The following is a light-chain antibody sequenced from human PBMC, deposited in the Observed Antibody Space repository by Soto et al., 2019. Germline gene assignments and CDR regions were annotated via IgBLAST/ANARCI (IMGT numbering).Light chain of an antibody. J-gene: IGLJ3*02. V-gene: IGLV2-14*01. CDR2: EVS. Sequence: QSALTQPASVSGSPGQSITISCTGTSSDVGGYNYVSWYQQHPGKAPKLMIYEVSNRPSGVSNRFSGSKSGNTASLTISGLKAEDEADYYCSSYTSSSIRVFGGGTQLTVL. CDR1: SSDVGGYNY. CDR3: SSYTSSSIRV.